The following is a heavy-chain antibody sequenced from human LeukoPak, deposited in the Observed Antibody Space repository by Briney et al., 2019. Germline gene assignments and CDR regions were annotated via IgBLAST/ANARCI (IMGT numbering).Heavy chain of an antibody. CDR1: GYSFTSFW. V-gene: IGHV5-51*01. Sequence: GESLKISCECSGYSFTSFWIGWVRQMPRKGLEWMGIMYPGDSDARYSPSFQGQVTISADKSLSTAYLQWSTLKASDTAMYYCARLRRWPSGAFDIWGQGTMVTVSS. J-gene: IGHJ3*02. CDR3: ARLRRWPSGAFDI. CDR2: MYPGDSDA. D-gene: IGHD4-23*01.